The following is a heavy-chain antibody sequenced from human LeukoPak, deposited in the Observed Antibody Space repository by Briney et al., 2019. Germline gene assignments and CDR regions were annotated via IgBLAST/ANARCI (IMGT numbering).Heavy chain of an antibody. CDR3: AREDDIVVDNWFDP. V-gene: IGHV3-7*01. CDR2: IKQDGSEK. D-gene: IGHD2-15*01. CDR1: GFTFSTHW. Sequence: GGSLRLSCAASGFTFSTHWMSWVRQAPGKGLEWVANIKQDGSEKYYVDSVKGRFTISRDNAKNSLYLQMNSLRAEDTAVYYCAREDDIVVDNWFDPWGQGTLVTVSS. J-gene: IGHJ5*02.